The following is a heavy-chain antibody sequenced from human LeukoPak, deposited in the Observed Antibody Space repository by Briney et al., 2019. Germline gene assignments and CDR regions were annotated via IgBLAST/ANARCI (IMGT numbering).Heavy chain of an antibody. CDR3: SRARAESDY. V-gene: IGHV3-49*03. CDR1: GFTFGDFA. J-gene: IGHJ4*02. CDR2: IRTKAYSGTT. Sequence: GGSLRLSCPASGFTFGDFAMGWFRQAPGKGLEWVGFIRTKAYSGTTEYAASVKGRFTISRDDSNSIAYLQMNSLKAEDTGVYFCSRARAESDYWGQGTLVTVSS. D-gene: IGHD1-14*01.